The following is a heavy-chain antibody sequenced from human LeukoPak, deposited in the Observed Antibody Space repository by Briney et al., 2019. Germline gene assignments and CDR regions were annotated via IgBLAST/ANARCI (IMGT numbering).Heavy chain of an antibody. CDR1: GGSISSYY. V-gene: IGHV4-59*08. CDR2: IYYSGST. Sequence: SETLSLTCTVSGGSISSYYWSWIRQPPGKGLEWIGYIYYSGSTKYNPSLKSRVTISVGTAKNQFSLKLSSVTAADTAVYYCARSTYGDYSPTFFDPWGQGTLVTVSS. D-gene: IGHD4-17*01. J-gene: IGHJ5*02. CDR3: ARSTYGDYSPTFFDP.